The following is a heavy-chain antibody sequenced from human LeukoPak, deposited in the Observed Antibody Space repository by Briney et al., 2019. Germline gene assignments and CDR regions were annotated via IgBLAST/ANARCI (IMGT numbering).Heavy chain of an antibody. Sequence: GGSLRLSCEASGFTFSSYAMSWVRQAPGKGLEWVSAISGSGGSTYYADSVKGRFTISRDNSKNTLYLQMNSLRAEDTAVYYCAKDQDVLRYFDWLPFDYWGQGTLVTVSS. CDR3: AKDQDVLRYFDWLPFDY. CDR2: ISGSGGST. D-gene: IGHD3-9*01. V-gene: IGHV3-23*01. J-gene: IGHJ4*02. CDR1: GFTFSSYA.